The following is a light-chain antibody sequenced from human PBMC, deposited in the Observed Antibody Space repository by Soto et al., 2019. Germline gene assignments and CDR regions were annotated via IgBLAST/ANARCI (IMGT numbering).Light chain of an antibody. CDR3: QQYGSSPQPIT. V-gene: IGKV3-20*01. CDR2: GAS. J-gene: IGKJ5*01. Sequence: EIVLTQSPGTLSLSPGERATLSCRASQSVISRNLAWYQQKPGQAPRLLIYGASSRATGIPDRFSGSGSGTDFPLTISRREPEDFAVYYCQQYGSSPQPITFGQGKRLEIK. CDR1: QSVISRN.